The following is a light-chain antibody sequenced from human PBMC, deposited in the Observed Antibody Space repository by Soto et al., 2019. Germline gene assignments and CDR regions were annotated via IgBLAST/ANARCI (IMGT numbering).Light chain of an antibody. CDR1: SSDVGGYNY. CDR3: CSYAGSSGVV. J-gene: IGLJ2*01. Sequence: QSALTQPRSVSGSPGQSVTISCTGTSSDVGGYNYVSGYQQHPGKAPKLMIYDVTNRASGVPDRFSGSKSCNTSFLSISGLQDGDEYDYYCCSYAGSSGVVFGGGTKLTVL. CDR2: DVT. V-gene: IGLV2-11*01.